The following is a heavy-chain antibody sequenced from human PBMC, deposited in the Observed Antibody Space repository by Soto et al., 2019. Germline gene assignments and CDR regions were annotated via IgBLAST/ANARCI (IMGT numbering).Heavy chain of an antibody. CDR3: AGTLGSKQLGISSSSMDV. J-gene: IGHJ6*04. CDR2: INHSGST. Sequence: SETLSLTCAVYGGSFSGYYWSWIRQPPGKGLEWIGEINHSGSTNYNPSLKSRVTISVDTSKNQFSLKLSSVTAADTAVYYCAGTLGSKQLGISSSSMDVWGKGTTVTVSS. D-gene: IGHD6-6*01. CDR1: GGSFSGYY. V-gene: IGHV4-34*01.